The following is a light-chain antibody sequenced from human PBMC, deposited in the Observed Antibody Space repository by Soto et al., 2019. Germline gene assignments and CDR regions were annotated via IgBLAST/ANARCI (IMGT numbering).Light chain of an antibody. CDR2: AAS. Sequence: DIQMTQSPSSLSASLGDRVTITCRASQGIGVYLAWFQQKPGKVPKLLIYAASTLQSGVPSRFSGSGSGTDFTLTICSLPPEDFATYYCQKYNSAPLTFGGGTKVEIK. CDR3: QKYNSAPLT. CDR1: QGIGVY. V-gene: IGKV1-27*01. J-gene: IGKJ4*01.